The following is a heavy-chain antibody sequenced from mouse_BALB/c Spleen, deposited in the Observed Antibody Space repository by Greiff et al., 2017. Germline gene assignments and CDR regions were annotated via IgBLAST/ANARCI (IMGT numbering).Heavy chain of an antibody. Sequence: VQLQQSGPELVKPGASVKISCKASGYSFTGYYMHWVKQSHVKSLEWIGRINPYNGATSYNQNFKDKASLTVDKSSSTAYMELHSLTSEDSAVYYCASEGYYDYDGRCAYWGQGTLVTVSA. CDR2: INPYNGAT. CDR3: ASEGYYDYDGRCAY. J-gene: IGHJ3*01. CDR1: GYSFTGYY. D-gene: IGHD2-4*01. V-gene: IGHV1-31*01.